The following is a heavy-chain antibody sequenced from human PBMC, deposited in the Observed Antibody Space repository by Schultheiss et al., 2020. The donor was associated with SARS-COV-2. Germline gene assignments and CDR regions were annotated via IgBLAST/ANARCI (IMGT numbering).Heavy chain of an antibody. CDR3: ARSDYYDSSGSPDY. J-gene: IGHJ4*02. CDR2: ISSSSSYI. Sequence: GGSLRLSCAASGFTVSSNYMSWVRQAPGKGLEWVSSISSSSSYIYYADSVKGRFTISRDNAKNSLYLQMNSLRAEDTAVYYCARSDYYDSSGSPDYWGQGTLVTVSS. CDR1: GFTVSSNY. D-gene: IGHD3-22*01. V-gene: IGHV3-21*01.